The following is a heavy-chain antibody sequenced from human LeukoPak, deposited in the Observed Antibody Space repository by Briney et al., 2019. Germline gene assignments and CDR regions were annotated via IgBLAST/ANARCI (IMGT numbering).Heavy chain of an antibody. V-gene: IGHV3-7*02. Sequence: GSLRLSCAASGFTFSTYWMSWVRQPPGKRLEWVANIKQDGSEKYYVDSVKGRFTISRDNAKNSLYLQMISLRAEDTAVYYCATSITMFDYWGQGTLVTVSS. J-gene: IGHJ4*02. D-gene: IGHD3-10*01. CDR1: GFTFSTYW. CDR2: IKQDGSEK. CDR3: ATSITMFDY.